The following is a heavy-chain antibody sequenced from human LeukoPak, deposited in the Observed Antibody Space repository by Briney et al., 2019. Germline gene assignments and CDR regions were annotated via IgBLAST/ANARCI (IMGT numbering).Heavy chain of an antibody. Sequence: ASVKVSCKASGYTFTIYGMSWVRQAPGQRLEWMGWISGFTGATNYAQKFQGRLSMTIDTSTNTTYMDLRTVTSDDTAIYYCARARGLGPGGWFDSWGQETLVTVSS. CDR2: ISGFTGAT. J-gene: IGHJ5*01. CDR1: GYTFTIYG. V-gene: IGHV1-18*01. CDR3: ARARGLGPGGWFDS. D-gene: IGHD3-10*01.